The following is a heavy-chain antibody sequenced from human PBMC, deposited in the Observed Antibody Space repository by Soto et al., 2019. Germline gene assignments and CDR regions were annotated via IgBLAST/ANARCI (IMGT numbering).Heavy chain of an antibody. CDR1: GGSFSDYY. V-gene: IGHV4-34*01. D-gene: IGHD3-10*01. CDR2: INHSGST. Sequence: SETLSLTCAVYGGSFSDYYWSWIRQPPGKGLEWIGEINHSGSTNYNPSLKSRVTISVDTSKNQFSLKLSSVTAADTAVYYCASAPPRGHYYYYYMDVWGKGTTVTVSS. J-gene: IGHJ6*03. CDR3: ASAPPRGHYYYYYMDV.